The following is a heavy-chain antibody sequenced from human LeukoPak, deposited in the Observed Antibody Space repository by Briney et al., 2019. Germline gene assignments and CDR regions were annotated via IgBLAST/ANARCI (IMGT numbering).Heavy chain of an antibody. CDR1: GGSISTYY. D-gene: IGHD1-1*01. J-gene: IGHJ4*02. CDR3: ARHKEESGAYRPNDY. Sequence: SETLSLTCTVSGGSISTYYWSWIRQPPGKGLEWIGFIYYTGSTDYNPSLKSRVTMSVDTSKNQFSLKLSSVTAADTAVYYCARHKEESGAYRPNDYWGQGTLVTVSS. CDR2: IYYTGST. V-gene: IGHV4-59*08.